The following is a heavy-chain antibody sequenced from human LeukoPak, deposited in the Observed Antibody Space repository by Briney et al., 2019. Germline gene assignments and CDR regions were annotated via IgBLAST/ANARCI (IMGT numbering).Heavy chain of an antibody. CDR1: GFTFSSHS. J-gene: IGHJ4*02. V-gene: IGHV3-21*01. D-gene: IGHD1-26*01. CDR2: ISSSSSYI. CDR3: ARASGIVGATPSDY. Sequence: GGSLRLSCAASGFTFSSHSMNWVRQAPGKGLEWVSSISSSSSYIYYADSVKGRFTISRDNAKNSLYLQMNSLRAEDTAVYYCARASGIVGATPSDYWGQGTLVTVSS.